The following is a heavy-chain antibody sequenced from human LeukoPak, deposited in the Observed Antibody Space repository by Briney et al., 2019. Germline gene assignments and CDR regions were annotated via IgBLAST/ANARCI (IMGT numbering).Heavy chain of an antibody. J-gene: IGHJ5*02. CDR1: GYSFTNYW. CDR3: ARLWGITGTLNWFDP. Sequence: GESLKISCQGSGYSFTNYWIGWVRQMPGRGLEWMGLINPEDSDTRYTLSFQGQVTLSADKSIRAAYLQWSSLKASDTAMYYCARLWGITGTLNWFDPWGQGTLVTVSS. CDR2: INPEDSDT. D-gene: IGHD1-7*01. V-gene: IGHV5-51*01.